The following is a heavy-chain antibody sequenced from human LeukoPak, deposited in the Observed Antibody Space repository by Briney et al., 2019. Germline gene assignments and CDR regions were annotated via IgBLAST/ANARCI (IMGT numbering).Heavy chain of an antibody. CDR1: VYTLTELS. CDR2: FDPEDGET. V-gene: IGHV1-24*01. Sequence: SVNLSCKVSVYTLTELSMHCVRQPPRKAREGMGGFDPEDGETIYAQTLQGRVTMNEDTSTDTAYMELSSLRSEDRAVYYCARENSGSYLDYWGQGTLVSVCS. J-gene: IGHJ4*02. CDR3: ARENSGSYLDY. D-gene: IGHD1-26*01.